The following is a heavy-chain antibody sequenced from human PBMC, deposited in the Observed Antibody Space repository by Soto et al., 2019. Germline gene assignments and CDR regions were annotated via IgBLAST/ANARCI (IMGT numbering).Heavy chain of an antibody. Sequence: GGSLRLACAASGFTFSSYSMNWVRQAPGKGPEWVSSISSSSSYINYADSVKGRFTISRDNAKNSLYLQMNSLRAEDTAVYYCASANYYDSSGYSDWGQGTLVTVSS. J-gene: IGHJ4*02. D-gene: IGHD3-22*01. CDR2: ISSSSSYI. CDR3: ASANYYDSSGYSD. CDR1: GFTFSSYS. V-gene: IGHV3-21*01.